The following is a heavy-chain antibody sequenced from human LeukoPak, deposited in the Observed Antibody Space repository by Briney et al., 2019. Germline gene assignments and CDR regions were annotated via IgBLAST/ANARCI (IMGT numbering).Heavy chain of an antibody. J-gene: IGHJ4*02. CDR1: GFTFSSYW. V-gene: IGHV3-7*01. Sequence: PGGSLRLSCAASGFTFSSYWMSWVRQAPGKGLEWVANIKGDGSQEYYVDSVRGRFTISRDNARNSVYLQMNSLRAEDTAVYYCAKGGAPFAESAYWGQGNLVTVSS. D-gene: IGHD3-10*01. CDR3: AKGGAPFAESAY. CDR2: IKGDGSQE.